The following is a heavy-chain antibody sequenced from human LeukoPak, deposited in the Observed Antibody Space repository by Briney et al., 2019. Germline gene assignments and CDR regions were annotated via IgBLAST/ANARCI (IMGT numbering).Heavy chain of an antibody. CDR1: GFTFSSYG. CDR3: ANSGGYSSTPIFDY. Sequence: QAGGSLRLSCAASGFTFSSYGMHWVRQAPGKGLEWVAVISYDGSNKYYADSVKGRFTISRDNSKNTLYLQMNSLRAEDTAVYYCANSGGYSSTPIFDYWGQGTLVTVSS. J-gene: IGHJ4*02. D-gene: IGHD1-26*01. V-gene: IGHV3-30*18. CDR2: ISYDGSNK.